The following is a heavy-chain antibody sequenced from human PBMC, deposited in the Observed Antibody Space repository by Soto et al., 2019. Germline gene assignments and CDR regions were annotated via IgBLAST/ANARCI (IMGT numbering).Heavy chain of an antibody. V-gene: IGHV1-69*02. CDR3: DAVVGTSAFVGYLEY. CDR1: GGTFTSFT. Sequence: QVLLVQSGTEVKKPGSSVKVSCKASGGTFTSFTLNWVRQAPGQGPEWMGRIIPALGIEDYAPKFQGKVTMTADTATSTAHMEMSSLRSDDTAVYYCDAVVGTSAFVGYLEYWGQGTLVTVSS. D-gene: IGHD6-19*01. J-gene: IGHJ4*02. CDR2: IIPALGIE.